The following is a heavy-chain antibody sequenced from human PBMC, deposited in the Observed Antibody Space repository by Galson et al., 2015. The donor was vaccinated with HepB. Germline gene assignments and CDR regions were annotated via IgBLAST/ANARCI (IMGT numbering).Heavy chain of an antibody. CDR1: GFTFSYHG. V-gene: IGHV3-33*01. J-gene: IGHJ6*02. CDR3: ARDLGGVDGDGLDV. D-gene: IGHD5-24*01. CDR2: IWSDGRNE. Sequence: SLRLSCAASGFTFSYHGMHWVRQAPGKGLEWAAVIWSDGRNEHYADSVKGRFTISRDNSKNTLYLQMNSLRDDDTAVYYCARDLGGVDGDGLDVWGQGSAVTVSS.